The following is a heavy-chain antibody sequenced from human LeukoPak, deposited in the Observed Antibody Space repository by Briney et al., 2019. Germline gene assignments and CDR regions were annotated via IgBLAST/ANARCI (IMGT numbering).Heavy chain of an antibody. J-gene: IGHJ4*02. V-gene: IGHV3-23*01. CDR2: ISGSGGST. CDR3: AKAFRMSGYYFDY. D-gene: IGHD3-3*01. Sequence: GGFLRLSCAASGFTLSSYAMSWVRQAPGKGLEWVSAISGSGGSTYYADSVKGRFTISRDNSKNTLYLQMNSLRAEDTAVYYCAKAFRMSGYYFDYWGQGTLVTVSS. CDR1: GFTLSSYA.